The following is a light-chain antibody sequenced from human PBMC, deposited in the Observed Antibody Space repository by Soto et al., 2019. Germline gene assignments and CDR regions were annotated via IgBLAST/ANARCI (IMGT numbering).Light chain of an antibody. V-gene: IGLV2-23*02. CDR3: CSYAGSRV. CDR2: GVT. CDR1: SGDVGASDS. Sequence: QSVLTQPASVSGSPGQSITISCTATSGDVGASDSVSWYQQHPGKAPKLMVFGVTNRPSGVSDRFSGSKSGNMASLTISGLQAEDEADYYCCSYAGSRVFGGGTKLTVL. J-gene: IGLJ3*02.